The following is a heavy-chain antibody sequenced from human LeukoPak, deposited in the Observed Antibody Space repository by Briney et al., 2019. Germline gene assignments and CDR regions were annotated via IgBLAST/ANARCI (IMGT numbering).Heavy chain of an antibody. V-gene: IGHV1-18*01. Sequence: ASVNVSCKASGYTFTSYGISWVRQAPGQGLEWMGWISAYNGNTNYAQKLQGRVTMTTDTSTSTAYMELRSLRSDDTAVYYCARDTPYGGMGATMDYWGQGTLVTVSS. D-gene: IGHD1-26*01. CDR2: ISAYNGNT. J-gene: IGHJ4*02. CDR3: ARDTPYGGMGATMDY. CDR1: GYTFTSYG.